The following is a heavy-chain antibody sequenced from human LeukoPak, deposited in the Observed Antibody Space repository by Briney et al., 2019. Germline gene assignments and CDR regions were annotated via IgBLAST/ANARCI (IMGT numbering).Heavy chain of an antibody. CDR3: ARVVPAATDAFDI. D-gene: IGHD2-2*01. Sequence: SVKVSCKASGGTFSSYAISWVGQAPGQGLEWMGRIIPILGIANYAQKFQGRVTITADKSTSTAYMELSSLRSEDTAVYYCARVVPAATDAFDIWGQGTMVTVSS. V-gene: IGHV1-69*04. CDR1: GGTFSSYA. CDR2: IIPILGIA. J-gene: IGHJ3*02.